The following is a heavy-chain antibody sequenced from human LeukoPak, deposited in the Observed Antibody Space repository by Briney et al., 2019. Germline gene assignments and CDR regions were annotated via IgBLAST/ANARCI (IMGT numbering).Heavy chain of an antibody. D-gene: IGHD7-27*01. CDR1: GYPFTTHD. CDR2: MSPNSGDT. Sequence: GASVKVSCKASGYPFTTHDINWVRQATGQGLEWLGWMSPNSGDTGYAQKFQGRVTMTSDSSISTAYMEPSSLRSEDTAIYYCVRTPPNWGFDYWGQGTLVTVSS. V-gene: IGHV1-8*01. CDR3: VRTPPNWGFDY. J-gene: IGHJ4*02.